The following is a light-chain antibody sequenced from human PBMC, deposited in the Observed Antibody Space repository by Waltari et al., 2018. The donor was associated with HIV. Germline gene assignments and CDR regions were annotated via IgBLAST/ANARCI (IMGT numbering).Light chain of an antibody. Sequence: QSVLTHSPSASGTPGQRVIISCSGTISHLGRKTGKWYRQLPGTAPKLLIYRDVKRPAGVPDRFSGSKSGTSASLAISGLQSEDEADYYCAAWDDSLNSYVFGPGTKVTVL. CDR2: RDV. CDR3: AAWDDSLNSYV. CDR1: ISHLGRKT. V-gene: IGLV1-44*01. J-gene: IGLJ1*01.